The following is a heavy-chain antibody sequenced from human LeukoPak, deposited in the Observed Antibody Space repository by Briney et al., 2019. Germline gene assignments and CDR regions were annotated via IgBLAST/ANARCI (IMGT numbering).Heavy chain of an antibody. D-gene: IGHD2-2*01. J-gene: IGHJ4*02. CDR2: IYYSGST. CDR1: GGSISSYY. V-gene: IGHV4-59*08. Sequence: SETLSLTCTVSGGSISSYYWSWLRQPPGKGLEWIGYIYYSGSTNYKPSLKSRVTMSVDTSKNQFSLRLSSATAADTAVYYCARSVVVPAPLDYWGQGTLVTVSS. CDR3: ARSVVVPAPLDY.